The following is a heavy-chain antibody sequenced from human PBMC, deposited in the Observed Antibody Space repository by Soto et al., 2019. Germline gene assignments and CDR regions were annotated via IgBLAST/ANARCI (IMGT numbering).Heavy chain of an antibody. CDR2: INPSGGST. Sequence: QVQLLQSGAEVKKPGASVKVSCKASGYTFTSYYMHLVRQAPAQGLEWMGIINPSGGSTTYAQKFQVRVTMTRDTSTSTVYMELSSLRSADTAVYYCARGDIVAIFVIHAWGPGTTVTVSS. CDR3: ARGDIVAIFVIHA. V-gene: IGHV1-46*01. D-gene: IGHD5-12*01. CDR1: GYTFTSYY. J-gene: IGHJ6*02.